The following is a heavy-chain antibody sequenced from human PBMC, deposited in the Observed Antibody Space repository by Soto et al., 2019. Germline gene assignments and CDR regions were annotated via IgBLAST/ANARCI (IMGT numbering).Heavy chain of an antibody. CDR2: ISSSSSYI. CDR1: GFTFSSYS. J-gene: IGHJ4*02. CDR3: ARGGPPPGYYFDY. V-gene: IGHV3-21*01. D-gene: IGHD3-16*01. Sequence: EVQLVESGGGLVKPGWSLRLSCAASGFTFSSYSMNWVRQAPGKGLEWVSSISSSSSYIYYADSVKGRFTISRDNAKNSLYLQMNSLRAEDTAVYYCARGGPPPGYYFDYWGQGTLVTVSS.